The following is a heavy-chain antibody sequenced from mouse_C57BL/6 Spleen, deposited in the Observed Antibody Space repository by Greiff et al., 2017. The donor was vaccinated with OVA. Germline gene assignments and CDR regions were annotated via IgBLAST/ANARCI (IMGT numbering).Heavy chain of an antibody. D-gene: IGHD2-4*01. CDR1: GYTFTDYY. V-gene: IGHV1-19*01. CDR3: ARSTDDYDDYAMDY. J-gene: IGHJ4*01. Sequence: EVQLQQSGPVLVKPGASVKMSCKASGYTFTDYYMNWVKQSHGKSLEWIGVINPYNGGTSYNQKFKGKATLTVDKSSSTAYMELISLTSEDSAVYYCARSTDDYDDYAMDYWGQGTSVTVSS. CDR2: INPYNGGT.